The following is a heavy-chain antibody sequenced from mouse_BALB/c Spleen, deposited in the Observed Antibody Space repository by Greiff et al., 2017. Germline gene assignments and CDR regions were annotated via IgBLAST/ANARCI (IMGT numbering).Heavy chain of an antibody. V-gene: IGHV1S126*01. CDR3: ARGTTVDY. CDR2: IDPSDSET. D-gene: IGHD1-1*01. J-gene: IGHJ2*01. CDR1: GYSFTSYW. Sequence: VKLMESGPQLVRPGASVKISCKASGYSFTSYWMHWVKQRPGQGLEWIGMIDPSDSETRLNQKFKDKATLTVVKSSSTAYMQLSSPTSEDSAVYYCARGTTVDYWGQGTTLTVSS.